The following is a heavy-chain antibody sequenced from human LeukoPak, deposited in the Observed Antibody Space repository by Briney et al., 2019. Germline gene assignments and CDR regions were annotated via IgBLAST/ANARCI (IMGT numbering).Heavy chain of an antibody. CDR1: GFNVNSNY. CDR3: ARDHSALASYPNP. CDR2: IFGGGGT. J-gene: IGHJ5*02. Sequence: PGGSLRLSCTASGFNVNSNYMSWVRQVPGKGLEWVSVIFGGGGTYYADSVKGRFTISRDNSKNTLYLQMNSLRVEDTAVYYCARDHSALASYPNPWGQGTLVTVSS. V-gene: IGHV3-66*01. D-gene: IGHD3-10*01.